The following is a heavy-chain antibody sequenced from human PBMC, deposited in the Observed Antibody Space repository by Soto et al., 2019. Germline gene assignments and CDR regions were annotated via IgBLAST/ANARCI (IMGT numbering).Heavy chain of an antibody. J-gene: IGHJ4*02. D-gene: IGHD6-13*01. V-gene: IGHV3-72*01. CDR2: SRNKANSYTT. CDR1: GFTFSDQY. CDR3: TRGGKGAPFDY. Sequence: EVQLVESGGGLVQPGGSLRLSCAASGFTFSDQYMEWVRQAPGKGLEWVGCSRNKANSYTTEYAASVKGRFTISRDNSKNSLYLQMNSLKAEDTAVYYCTRGGKGAPFDYWGQGTLVTVSS.